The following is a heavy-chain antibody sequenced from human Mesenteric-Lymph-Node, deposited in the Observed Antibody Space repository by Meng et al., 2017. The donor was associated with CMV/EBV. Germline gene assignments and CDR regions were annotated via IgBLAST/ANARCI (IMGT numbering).Heavy chain of an antibody. J-gene: IGHJ5*02. CDR1: GFTFSSYS. Sequence: EVQLVESGGXRVKPGGSLRLSVAASGFTFSSYSMNWVRQAPGKGLEWVSSNSRSSSYIYYADSVKGRFTISRDNAKTSLYLQMNSLRSEDTAVYYCARVNLAAAGTFWFDPWGQGTLVTVSS. D-gene: IGHD6-13*01. CDR3: ARVNLAAAGTFWFDP. CDR2: NSRSSSYI. V-gene: IGHV3-21*01.